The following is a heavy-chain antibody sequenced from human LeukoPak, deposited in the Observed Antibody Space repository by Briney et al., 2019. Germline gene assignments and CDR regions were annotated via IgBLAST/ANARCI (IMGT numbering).Heavy chain of an antibody. Sequence: GASVKVSCKASGYTFTSYGISWVRQAPGQGLEWMGWISAYNGNTNYAQKLQGRVTMTTDTSTSTAYMELRSLRSDGTAVYYCARVARNSSSWYLYYYYYYGMDVWGQGTTVTVSS. D-gene: IGHD6-13*01. CDR1: GYTFTSYG. CDR2: ISAYNGNT. V-gene: IGHV1-18*01. J-gene: IGHJ6*02. CDR3: ARVARNSSSWYLYYYYYYGMDV.